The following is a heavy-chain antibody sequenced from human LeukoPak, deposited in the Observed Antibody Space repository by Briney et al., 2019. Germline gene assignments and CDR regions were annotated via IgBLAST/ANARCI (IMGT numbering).Heavy chain of an antibody. CDR2: IYTSGST. Sequence: SQTLSLTCTVSGASVSSGDYYWSWIRQPAGKGLEWIGRIYTSGSTNYNPSLKSRVTMSVDTSKNQFSLKLSSVTAADTAVYYCARAGYYYGSGSYYGMDVWGQGTTVTVSS. CDR3: ARAGYYYGSGSYYGMDV. CDR1: GASVSSGDYY. V-gene: IGHV4-61*02. D-gene: IGHD3-10*01. J-gene: IGHJ6*02.